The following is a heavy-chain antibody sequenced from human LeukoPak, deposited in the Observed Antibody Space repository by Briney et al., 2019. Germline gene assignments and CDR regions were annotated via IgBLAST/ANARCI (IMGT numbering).Heavy chain of an antibody. D-gene: IGHD4-23*01. CDR1: GGSISSSY. Sequence: SETLSLTCTVSGGSISSSYWSWIRQPAGKGLEWIGRLSPSGSTNYNPSLKSRVTMSVDTSKNQFSLELRSVTAADTAVYYCARDPNSALWGQGTLGTVSS. V-gene: IGHV4-4*07. CDR3: ARDPNSAL. CDR2: LSPSGST. J-gene: IGHJ4*02.